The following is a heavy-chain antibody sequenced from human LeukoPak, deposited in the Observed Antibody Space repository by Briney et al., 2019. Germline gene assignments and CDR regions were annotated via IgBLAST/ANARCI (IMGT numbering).Heavy chain of an antibody. CDR2: ITPIFRTP. V-gene: IGHV1-69*13. D-gene: IGHD2-21*02. CDR3: ASGWLAETTVVTPYNY. CDR1: GGTFSSTT. J-gene: IGHJ4*02. Sequence: ASVKASCKASGGTFSSTTINWVRQAPGQGLEWMGGITPIFRTPNYAQKFQGRVTITAVESVSTAYMELSSLRSEDTAVYYCASGWLAETTVVTPYNYWGQGTLVTVSS.